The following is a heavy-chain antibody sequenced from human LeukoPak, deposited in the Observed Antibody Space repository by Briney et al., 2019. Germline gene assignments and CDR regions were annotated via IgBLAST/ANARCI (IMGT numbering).Heavy chain of an antibody. D-gene: IGHD1-1*01. CDR2: RRGDGST. CDR3: AKASWVSNGDAVL. CDR1: GFTFSSYA. Sequence: GGSLRLSCAASGFTFSSYAMSWVRQAPGRGLEGVSSRRGDGSTFYADSVKGRFTLSRDESRNTVYFQLNSLRVEDTAVYYCAKASWVSNGDAVLWGQGTLVTVFS. V-gene: IGHV3-23*01. J-gene: IGHJ4*02.